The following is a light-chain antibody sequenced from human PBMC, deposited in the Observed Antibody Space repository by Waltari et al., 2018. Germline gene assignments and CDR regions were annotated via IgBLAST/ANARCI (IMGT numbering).Light chain of an antibody. CDR2: GAS. Sequence: EIVLTQSPGTLSFSPGERATLSCRASQSVSSCYLAWYQQKPGQAPRLLIHGASSRATGIPDRFSGSGSGTDFTLTISRLEPEDSAVYYCQQYGRSWNTFGQGTKLEIK. J-gene: IGKJ2*01. CDR1: QSVSSCY. CDR3: QQYGRSWNT. V-gene: IGKV3-20*01.